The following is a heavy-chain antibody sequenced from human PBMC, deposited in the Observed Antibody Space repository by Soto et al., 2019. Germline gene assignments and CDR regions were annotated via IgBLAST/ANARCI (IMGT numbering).Heavy chain of an antibody. V-gene: IGHV3-30-3*01. Sequence: QVQLVESGGGVVQPGRSLRLSCAASGFTFSSYAMHWVRQAPGKGLEWVAVISYDGSNKYYADSVKGRFTISRDNSKNXXYLQMNSLRAAYTAVYYCARDPLWGTAMVLWYFDLWGRGTLVTVSS. D-gene: IGHD5-18*01. CDR2: ISYDGSNK. CDR1: GFTFSSYA. CDR3: ARDPLWGTAMVLWYFDL. J-gene: IGHJ2*01.